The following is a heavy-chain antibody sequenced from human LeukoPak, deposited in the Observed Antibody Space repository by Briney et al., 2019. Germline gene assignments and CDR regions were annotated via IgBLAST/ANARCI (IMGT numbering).Heavy chain of an antibody. CDR1: GVTFSSYE. CDR2: ISSSGSTI. Sequence: GGSLRLSCAASGVTFSSYEMNWVRQAPGGGRGWGSYISSSGSTIYYADSVKGRFTNSRDNAKNSLYLQMNSPRAEDTAVYYCAELGITMIGGVWGKRTTVTISS. J-gene: IGHJ6*04. CDR3: AELGITMIGGV. D-gene: IGHD3-10*02. V-gene: IGHV3-48*03.